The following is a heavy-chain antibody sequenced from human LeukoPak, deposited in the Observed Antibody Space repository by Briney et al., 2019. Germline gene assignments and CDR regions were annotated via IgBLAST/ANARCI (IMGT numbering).Heavy chain of an antibody. CDR3: ARAGFHYDASGFYYY. D-gene: IGHD3-22*01. V-gene: IGHV4-38-2*02. CDR2: IYLSGNT. J-gene: IGHJ4*02. CDR1: GNSISSGYY. Sequence: PSETLSLTCTVSGNSISSGYYWGWIRQPPGKGLEWIGSIYLSGNTYYNPSLKSRVTISLDTSKNQFSLKLSSVTAADSAVYYCARAGFHYDASGFYYYWGQGNMVTVSS.